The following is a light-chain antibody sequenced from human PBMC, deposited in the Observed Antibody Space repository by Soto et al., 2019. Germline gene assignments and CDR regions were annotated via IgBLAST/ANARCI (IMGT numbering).Light chain of an antibody. CDR1: QSVSSN. Sequence: EIVMTQSPATLSVSPGERATLSCRASQSVSSNLAWYQQKPGQAPRLLIYGAYXIATGTPARFWGSGSWTEFILTSSRLEPEDFALNYCQQYGSSPPTFGQGTKV. J-gene: IGKJ1*01. CDR3: QQYGSSPPT. V-gene: IGKV3-15*01. CDR2: GAY.